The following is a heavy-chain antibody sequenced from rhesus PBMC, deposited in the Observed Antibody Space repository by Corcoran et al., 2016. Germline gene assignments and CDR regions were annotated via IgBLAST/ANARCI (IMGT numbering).Heavy chain of an antibody. V-gene: IGHV4-169*01. J-gene: IGHJ4*01. CDR3: ASSYYSGSYYFY. CDR1: GGSISSSY. Sequence: QLQLQESGPGLVKPSETLSVTCAVSGGSISSSYWSWIRQAPGKGLEWIGYIYGSGSSTNYNPSLKSRFTLSVDSSKNQLSLKLSSVTTADTAVYYCASSYYSGSYYFYWGQGVLVTVSS. D-gene: IGHD3-16*01. CDR2: IYGSGSST.